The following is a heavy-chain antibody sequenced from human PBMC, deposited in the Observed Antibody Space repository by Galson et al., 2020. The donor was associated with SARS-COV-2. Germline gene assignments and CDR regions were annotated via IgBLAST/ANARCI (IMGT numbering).Heavy chain of an antibody. CDR1: GGSFSGYY. Sequence: ETSETLSLTCAVYGGSFSGYYWSWIRQPPGKGLEWIGEINHSGSTNYNPSLKSRVTLSVDTSNNQFSLKLSSVTAADTAVYYCARGVDTAMGEGFDYWGQGTLVTVSS. V-gene: IGHV4-34*01. J-gene: IGHJ4*02. CDR3: ARGVDTAMGEGFDY. D-gene: IGHD5-18*01. CDR2: INHSGST.